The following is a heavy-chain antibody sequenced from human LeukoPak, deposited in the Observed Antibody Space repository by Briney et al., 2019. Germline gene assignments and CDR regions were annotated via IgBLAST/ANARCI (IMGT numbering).Heavy chain of an antibody. D-gene: IGHD4-17*01. Sequence: GGSLRLSCAASGFTFDDYAMHWVRQAPGKGLEWVSGISWNSGSIGYADSVKGRFTISRDNAKNSLYLQMNSLRAEDTAVYYCAREKYGDYDYWGQGTLVTVSS. J-gene: IGHJ4*02. CDR1: GFTFDDYA. V-gene: IGHV3-9*01. CDR3: AREKYGDYDY. CDR2: ISWNSGSI.